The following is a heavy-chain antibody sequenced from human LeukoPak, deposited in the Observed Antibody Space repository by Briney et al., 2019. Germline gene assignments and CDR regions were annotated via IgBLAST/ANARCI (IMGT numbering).Heavy chain of an antibody. V-gene: IGHV3-15*05. Sequence: GGSLRLSCAASGFSVINAWMSWVRQAPGQGLEWVGRIKSRADGGTTGYAAPVEGRFSISKDDSENTLYLQMNSLQIDDTALYYCLIFPGRWGQGTLVTVSS. CDR1: GFSVINAW. D-gene: IGHD3-3*01. J-gene: IGHJ4*02. CDR3: LIFPGR. CDR2: IKSRADGGTT.